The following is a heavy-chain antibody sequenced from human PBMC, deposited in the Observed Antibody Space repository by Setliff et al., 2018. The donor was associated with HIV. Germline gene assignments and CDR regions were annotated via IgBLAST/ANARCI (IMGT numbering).Heavy chain of an antibody. CDR2: IWYDGSNK. CDR3: VRDLTTIVTRKVFDF. CDR1: GFTFSTYG. V-gene: IGHV3-33*01. J-gene: IGHJ3*01. D-gene: IGHD4-4*01. Sequence: PGGSLRLSCAASGFTFSTYGMHWVRQAPGKGLEWLAVIWYDGSNKYYADSVKGRFTISRDNSKNTVFVQMNSLRADDTATYYCVRDLTTIVTRKVFDFWGQGTMVTVSS.